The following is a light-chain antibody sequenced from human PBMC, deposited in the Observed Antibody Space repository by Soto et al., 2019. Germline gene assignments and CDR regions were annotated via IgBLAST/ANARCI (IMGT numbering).Light chain of an antibody. Sequence: DIQMTQSPSTLSASVGDRVTITCRASQSISSWLAWYQQKPGKAPKLLICDASYLERGVPSRFSGSGSWTEFTLTISSLQPDDLATYYCQQYNSFWTFGQGTKVEI. J-gene: IGKJ1*01. V-gene: IGKV1-5*01. CDR1: QSISSW. CDR2: DAS. CDR3: QQYNSFWT.